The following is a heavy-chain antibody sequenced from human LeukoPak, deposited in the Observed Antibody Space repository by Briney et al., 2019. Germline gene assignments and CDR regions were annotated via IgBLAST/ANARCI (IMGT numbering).Heavy chain of an antibody. CDR3: AKRYSYGNHYYYYMDV. V-gene: IGHV3-30*02. Sequence: PGGSLRLSCVASGFTFSNYGMHWVRQAPGKGLQGVAFIWYDGSNKYYADSVKGRFTISRDNSKNTLYLQMNSLRAEDTAVYYCAKRYSYGNHYYYYMDVWGKGTTVTISS. CDR1: GFTFSNYG. CDR2: IWYDGSNK. J-gene: IGHJ6*03. D-gene: IGHD5-18*01.